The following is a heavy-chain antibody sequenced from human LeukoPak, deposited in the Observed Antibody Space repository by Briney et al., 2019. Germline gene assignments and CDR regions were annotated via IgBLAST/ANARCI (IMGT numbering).Heavy chain of an antibody. Sequence: ASVKVSCKASGGTFSSYAISWVRQAPGQGLEWMGGIIPIFGTANYAQKFQGRVTITTDESTSTAYMELSSLRSEDTAVYYCARDQGYDFWSGYQLPYYMDVWGKGTTVTVSS. V-gene: IGHV1-69*05. D-gene: IGHD3-3*01. CDR1: GGTFSSYA. J-gene: IGHJ6*03. CDR3: ARDQGYDFWSGYQLPYYMDV. CDR2: IIPIFGTA.